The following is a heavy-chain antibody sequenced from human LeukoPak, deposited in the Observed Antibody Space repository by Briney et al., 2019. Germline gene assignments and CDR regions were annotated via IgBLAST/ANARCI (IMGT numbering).Heavy chain of an antibody. Sequence: ASVKVSCKASGYTFTGYYMHWVRQAPGQGLEWMGWINPNSGGTNYAQKFQGRVTMTRDTSISTAYMELSGLRSDDTAVYYCARGGRRYYYDSSGYSNLAPFDYWGQGTLVTVSS. CDR2: INPNSGGT. J-gene: IGHJ4*02. CDR3: ARGGRRYYYDSSGYSNLAPFDY. V-gene: IGHV1-2*02. D-gene: IGHD3-22*01. CDR1: GYTFTGYY.